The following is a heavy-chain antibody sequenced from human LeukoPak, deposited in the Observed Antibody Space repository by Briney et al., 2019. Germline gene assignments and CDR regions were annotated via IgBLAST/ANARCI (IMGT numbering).Heavy chain of an antibody. J-gene: IGHJ4*02. V-gene: IGHV3-30*14. CDR1: GFTFSSYA. CDR2: ISYDGSNK. D-gene: IGHD1-7*01. Sequence: PGRSLRLSCAASGFTFSSYAMHWVRQAPGKGLEWVAVISYDGSNKYYADSVKGRFTISRDNSKNTLYLQMNSLRAEDTAVYFCARVVTGTPYLRLYYFDSWGQGTLVTVSS. CDR3: ARVVTGTPYLRLYYFDS.